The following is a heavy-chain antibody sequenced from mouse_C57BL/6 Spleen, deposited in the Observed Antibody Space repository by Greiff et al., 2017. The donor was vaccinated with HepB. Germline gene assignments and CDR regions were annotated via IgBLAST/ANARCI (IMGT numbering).Heavy chain of an antibody. J-gene: IGHJ3*01. CDR3: ARLPRTWFAY. CDR2: ISGGGGNT. Sequence: EVHLVESGGGLVKPGGSLKLSCAASGFTFSSYTMSWVRQTPEKRLEWVATISGGGGNTYYPDSVKGRFTISRDNAKNTLYLQMSSLRSEDTSLYYCARLPRTWFAYWGQGTLVTVSA. V-gene: IGHV5-9*01. CDR1: GFTFSSYT.